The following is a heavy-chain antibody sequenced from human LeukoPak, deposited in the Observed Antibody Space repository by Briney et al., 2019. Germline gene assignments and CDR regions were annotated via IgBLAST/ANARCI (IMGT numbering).Heavy chain of an antibody. CDR1: GYTFTGYY. Sequence: ASVKVSCKASGYTFTGYYMHWVRQAPGQGLEWMGWINPNSGGTNYAQKFQGRVTMTRDTSVSTAYMELSRLRSDDTAVYYCARDLYDYGDYVGYWGQGTLVTVSS. CDR3: ARDLYDYGDYVGY. J-gene: IGHJ4*02. D-gene: IGHD4-17*01. CDR2: INPNSGGT. V-gene: IGHV1-2*02.